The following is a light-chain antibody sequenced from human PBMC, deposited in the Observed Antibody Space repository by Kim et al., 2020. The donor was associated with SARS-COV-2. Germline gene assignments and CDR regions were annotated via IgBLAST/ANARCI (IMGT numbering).Light chain of an antibody. Sequence: SPGERATLSCRASQSVSSNLAWYQQKPGQAPRLLIYGASTRATGIPARFSGSGSGTEFTLTISSLQSEDFAVYYRQQYNNWPPITFGQGTRLEIK. J-gene: IGKJ5*01. V-gene: IGKV3-15*01. CDR3: QQYNNWPPIT. CDR1: QSVSSN. CDR2: GAS.